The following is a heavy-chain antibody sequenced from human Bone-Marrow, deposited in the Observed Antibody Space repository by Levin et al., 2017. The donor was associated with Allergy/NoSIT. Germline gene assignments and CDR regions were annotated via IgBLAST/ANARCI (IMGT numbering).Heavy chain of an antibody. CDR3: TTGCTAARPGTNFFDY. J-gene: IGHJ4*02. D-gene: IGHD6-6*01. V-gene: IGHV3-15*01. CDR2: IKIKTDGGTT. CDR1: GFPFSNTW. Sequence: AGGSLRLSCAASGFPFSNTWLSWVRQAPGRGLEWVGLIKIKTDGGTTNYAEHVEGRRTISREDSKNTMYLQMKNRKSADAAADYCTTGCTAARPGTNFFDYWGQGTLVTVSS.